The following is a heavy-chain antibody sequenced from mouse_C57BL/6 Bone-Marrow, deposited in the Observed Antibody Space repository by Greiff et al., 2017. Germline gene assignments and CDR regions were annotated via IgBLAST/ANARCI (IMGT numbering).Heavy chain of an antibody. D-gene: IGHD1-1*01. J-gene: IGHJ1*01. CDR3: ARREAALDGSSPGYFDV. Sequence: VQRVESGAELVKPGASVKLSCKASGYTFTEYTIHWVKQRSGQGLEWIGWFYPGSGSIRYNEKFKDKATLTADKSSSTVYMELSRLTSEDSAVYFCARREAALDGSSPGYFDVWGAGTTVTVSS. CDR1: GYTFTEYT. V-gene: IGHV1-62-2*01. CDR2: FYPGSGSI.